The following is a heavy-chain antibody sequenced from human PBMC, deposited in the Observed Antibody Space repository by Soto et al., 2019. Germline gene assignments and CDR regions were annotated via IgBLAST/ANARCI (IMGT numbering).Heavy chain of an antibody. CDR3: AKDLIGGSSSYSYGWFDP. J-gene: IGHJ5*02. Sequence: TGGSLRLSCAASGFTFSSFAMSWVCQAPGKGLEWVSSISASGENTYYADSVKGRFTISRDNSKYMLSLQMNSLRAEDTATYYCAKDLIGGSSSYSYGWFDPWGQGTLVTVSS. D-gene: IGHD6-13*01. CDR2: ISASGENT. CDR1: GFTFSSFA. V-gene: IGHV3-23*01.